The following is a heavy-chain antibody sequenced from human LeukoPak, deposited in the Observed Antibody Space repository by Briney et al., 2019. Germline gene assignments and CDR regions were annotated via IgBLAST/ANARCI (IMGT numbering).Heavy chain of an antibody. CDR3: AIQWLVRAVICDY. D-gene: IGHD3-10*01. CDR1: GGSISSSSYY. J-gene: IGHJ4*02. CDR2: IYYSGST. Sequence: SETLSLTCTVSGGSISSSSYYWGWIRQPPGKGLEWIGSIYYSGSTYYNPSLKSRVTISVDTSKNQFSLKLSSVTAADTAVYYCAIQWLVRAVICDYWGQGTLVTVSS. V-gene: IGHV4-39*01.